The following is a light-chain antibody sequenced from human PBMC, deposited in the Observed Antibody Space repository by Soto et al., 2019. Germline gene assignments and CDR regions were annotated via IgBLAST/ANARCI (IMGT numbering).Light chain of an antibody. Sequence: DIQMTQSPSSVSASVGDRVTITCRASQGISNCLAWYQQKPGKAPQLLIYSASTIQSGVPSRFSGSGSGTDFTLTISSLQPVDFATYYCQQCNSFPITFGQGTRLEIK. CDR2: SAS. CDR1: QGISNC. V-gene: IGKV1-12*01. J-gene: IGKJ5*01. CDR3: QQCNSFPIT.